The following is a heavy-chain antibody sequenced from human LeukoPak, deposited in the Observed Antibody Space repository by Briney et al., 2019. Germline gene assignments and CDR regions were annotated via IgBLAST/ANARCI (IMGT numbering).Heavy chain of an antibody. Sequence: ASVKVSCKASGYTFTSYYMHWVRQDPRHGLEWLGIINPRGGATDYSQKFQGRVTMTRDISTSTVYMELSSLRSDDTAVYFCARVGQIGAVADFWGQGTLVTVSS. J-gene: IGHJ4*02. CDR3: ARVGQIGAVADF. CDR1: GYTFTSYY. D-gene: IGHD6-13*01. V-gene: IGHV1-46*01. CDR2: INPRGGAT.